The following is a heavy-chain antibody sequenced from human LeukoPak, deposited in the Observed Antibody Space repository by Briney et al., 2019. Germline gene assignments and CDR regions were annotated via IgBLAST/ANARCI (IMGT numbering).Heavy chain of an antibody. CDR1: GFTFSSYA. D-gene: IGHD4-17*01. CDR2: ISGSGGST. J-gene: IGHJ5*02. Sequence: AGGSLRLSCAASGFTFSSYAMSWVRQAPGKGLEWVSTISGSGGSTYYADSVKGRFTISRDNSKNTLYMQMNSLRAEDMAVYYCAGHGDYVGEDNWFDPWGQGTLVTVSS. V-gene: IGHV3-23*01. CDR3: AGHGDYVGEDNWFDP.